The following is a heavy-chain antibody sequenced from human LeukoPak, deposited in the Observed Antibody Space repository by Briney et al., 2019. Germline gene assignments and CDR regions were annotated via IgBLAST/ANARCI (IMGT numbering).Heavy chain of an antibody. CDR2: ISGSGDT. J-gene: IGHJ4*02. D-gene: IGHD3-10*01. CDR1: GFTFSSYA. V-gene: IGHV3-23*01. Sequence: PGGSLRLSCAASGFTFSSYAMGWVRQAPGKGLEWVSAISGSGDTYYADSVKGRFTISRDNSKNTLYLQMNSLRAEDTAVYYCAKPPLLWFGEPQRNFDYWGQGTLVTVSS. CDR3: AKPPLLWFGEPQRNFDY.